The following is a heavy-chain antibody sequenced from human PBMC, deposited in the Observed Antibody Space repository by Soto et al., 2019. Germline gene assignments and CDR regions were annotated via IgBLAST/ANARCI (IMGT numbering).Heavy chain of an antibody. CDR2: IYPADSDT. V-gene: IGHV5-51*01. CDR1: GYRFSTYW. D-gene: IGHD6-13*01. CDR3: ARRYIAAPATAFDL. Sequence: GESLKISFQGSGYRFSTYWIHWVRQLPGKGLESVGIIYPADSDTRYSPSFQGQVTISADKTISTTYLQWSSLKASDTAMYFCARRYIAAPATAFDLWGQGTLVTVSS. J-gene: IGHJ4*02.